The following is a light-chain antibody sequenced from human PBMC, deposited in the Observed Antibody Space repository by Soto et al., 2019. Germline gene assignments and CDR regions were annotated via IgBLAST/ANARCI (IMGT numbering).Light chain of an antibody. Sequence: QSVLTQPPSVSAAPGQKVTISGSGSSSDIGNNYVSWYQQLPGTAPKLLIYDNNKRPSGIPDRFSGSKSGTSGTLDITGLQTGDEADYYCATWDGSLTGEVFGGGTKLTVL. V-gene: IGLV1-51*01. CDR3: ATWDGSLTGEV. CDR1: SSDIGNNY. J-gene: IGLJ2*01. CDR2: DNN.